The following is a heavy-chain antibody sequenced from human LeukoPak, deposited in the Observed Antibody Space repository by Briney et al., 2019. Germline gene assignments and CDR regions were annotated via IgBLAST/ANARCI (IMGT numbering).Heavy chain of an antibody. Sequence: ASVKVSCKASEGTFSSYAISWVRQAPGQGLEWMGGIIPIFGTANYAQKFQGRVTITADESTSTAYMELSSLRSEDTAVYYCARSIVVVPAALESSWFDPWGQGTLVTVSS. V-gene: IGHV1-69*13. J-gene: IGHJ5*02. CDR3: ARSIVVVPAALESSWFDP. CDR2: IIPIFGTA. CDR1: EGTFSSYA. D-gene: IGHD2-2*01.